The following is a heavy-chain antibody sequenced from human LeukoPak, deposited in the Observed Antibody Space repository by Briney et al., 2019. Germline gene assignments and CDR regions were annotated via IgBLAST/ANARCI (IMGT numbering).Heavy chain of an antibody. CDR1: GFTFSSYA. V-gene: IGHV3-64*01. J-gene: IGHJ4*02. Sequence: GGSLRLSCAASGFTFSSYAMHWVRQAPGKGLEYVSAISSNGGSTYYANSVKGRFTISRDNSKNTLYLQMGSLRAEDMAVYYCARDNVEGVFDYWGQGTLVTVSS. CDR2: ISSNGGST. D-gene: IGHD1-1*01. CDR3: ARDNVEGVFDY.